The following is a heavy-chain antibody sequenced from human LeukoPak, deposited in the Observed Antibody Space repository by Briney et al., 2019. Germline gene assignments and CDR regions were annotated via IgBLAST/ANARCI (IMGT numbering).Heavy chain of an antibody. V-gene: IGHV3-15*01. CDR1: GFTFRNAW. J-gene: IGHJ4*02. Sequence: GGSLRLSCAASGFTFRNAWMNWVRQAPGKGLEWVGFIQDKSDGGATDYATSVKGRFTISRDDSKNMLYLQMNSLKTEDTAVYYCPAYPFDYWGRGTLVTVSS. D-gene: IGHD2-2*01. CDR3: PAYPFDY. CDR2: IQDKSDGGAT.